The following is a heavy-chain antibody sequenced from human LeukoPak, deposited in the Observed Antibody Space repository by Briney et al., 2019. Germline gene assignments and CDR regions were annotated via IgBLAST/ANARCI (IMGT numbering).Heavy chain of an antibody. Sequence: GGSLRLSCAASGFTFSSYSMNWVRQAPGKGLEWVSSISSSSSYIYYADSVKGRFTISRDNAKNSLYLQMNSLRAEDTAVYYCAREDVVVVAATFDYWGQGTLVTVSS. V-gene: IGHV3-21*01. CDR3: AREDVVVVAATFDY. J-gene: IGHJ4*02. D-gene: IGHD2-15*01. CDR2: ISSSSSYI. CDR1: GFTFSSYS.